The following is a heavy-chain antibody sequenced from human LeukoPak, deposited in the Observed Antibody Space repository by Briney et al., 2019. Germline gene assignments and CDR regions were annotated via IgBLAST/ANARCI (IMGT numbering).Heavy chain of an antibody. CDR3: ARNYYGSGSYSRLDT. D-gene: IGHD3-10*01. J-gene: IGHJ1*01. Sequence: GGSLRLSCAASGFIVSSNDVSWVRQAPRKGLEWVSVTHSGGSTDYADSVKGRFTISRDNSKNTLYLQMNSLRAEDTALYYCARNYYGSGSYSRLDTWGQGTLVTVSS. V-gene: IGHV3-53*01. CDR2: THSGGST. CDR1: GFIVSSND.